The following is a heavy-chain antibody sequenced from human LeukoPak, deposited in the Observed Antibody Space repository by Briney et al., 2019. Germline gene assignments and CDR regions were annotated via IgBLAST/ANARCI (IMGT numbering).Heavy chain of an antibody. Sequence: ASVKVSCKASGGTFSSYAISWVRQAPGQGREWMGRIIPTFGIANYAQKFQGRVTITADKSTSTAYMELSSLRSEDTAVYYCARDLSYNYFDYWGQGTLVTVSS. V-gene: IGHV1-69*04. J-gene: IGHJ4*02. D-gene: IGHD2-2*02. CDR3: ARDLSYNYFDY. CDR1: GGTFSSYA. CDR2: IIPTFGIA.